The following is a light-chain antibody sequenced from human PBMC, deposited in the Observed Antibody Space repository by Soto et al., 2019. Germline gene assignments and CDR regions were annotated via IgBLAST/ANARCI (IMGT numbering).Light chain of an antibody. CDR2: DVS. CDR1: SSDVGGYNY. Sequence: QSALTQPRSVSGSPGQSVTISCTGTSSDVGGYNYVSWYQQHPGKAPKLMIYDVSERPSGVPDRFSASKSVNTASLTISGLQAEDEADYYCCSYAGSYTYVFGTGTKLTVL. J-gene: IGLJ1*01. V-gene: IGLV2-11*01. CDR3: CSYAGSYTYV.